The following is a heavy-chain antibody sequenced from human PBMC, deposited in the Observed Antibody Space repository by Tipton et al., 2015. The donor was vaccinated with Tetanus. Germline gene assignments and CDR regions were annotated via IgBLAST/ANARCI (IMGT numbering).Heavy chain of an antibody. Sequence: QLVQSGAEVKKPGESLKISCKGSGYSFTTYWFGWVRQMPGKGLEWMGTIYPGDSNTGYSPSFQGQVTISADRSVSTAYLQWTSLKATDTAIYYCARRPGFCTGSSCDYYFDYWGQGTLVTVSS. CDR2: IYPGDSNT. J-gene: IGHJ4*02. V-gene: IGHV5-51*01. D-gene: IGHD3/OR15-3a*01. CDR1: GYSFTTYW. CDR3: ARRPGFCTGSSCDYYFDY.